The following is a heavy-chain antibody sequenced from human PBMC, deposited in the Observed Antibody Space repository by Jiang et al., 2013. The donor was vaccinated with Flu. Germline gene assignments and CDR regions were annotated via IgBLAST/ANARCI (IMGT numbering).Heavy chain of an antibody. D-gene: IGHD3-22*01. CDR3: ARVFSYDTSGYYYYY. Sequence: AEVKKPGASVKVSCKASGYSFTGYYMHWVRQAPGQGLEWMGGIIPIFGTANYAQKFRGRVTISADKSTSTAYMELSSLRSEDTAVYYCARVFSYDTSGYYYYYWGQGTLVTVSS. CDR1: GYSFTGYY. CDR2: IIPIFGTA. J-gene: IGHJ4*02. V-gene: IGHV1-69*06.